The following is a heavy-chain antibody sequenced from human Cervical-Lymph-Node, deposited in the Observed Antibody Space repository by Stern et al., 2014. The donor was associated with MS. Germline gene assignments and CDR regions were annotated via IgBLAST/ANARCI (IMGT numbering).Heavy chain of an antibody. Sequence: VQLVESGAEVQKPGSSAKVSCRAYGGTFSSSDISWVRQAPGQGLEWMGGIRPIIGTANYAQKYQGRLTITADESTSTAYMELSSLRSEDTAIYYCALGGFGHYFEYWGQGTLVTVSS. CDR2: IRPIIGTA. J-gene: IGHJ4*02. V-gene: IGHV1-69*01. CDR1: GGTFSSSD. D-gene: IGHD3-10*01. CDR3: ALGGFGHYFEY.